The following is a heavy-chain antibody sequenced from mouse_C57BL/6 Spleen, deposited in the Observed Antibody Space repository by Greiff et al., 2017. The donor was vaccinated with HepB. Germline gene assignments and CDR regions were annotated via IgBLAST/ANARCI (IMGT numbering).Heavy chain of an antibody. V-gene: IGHV5-9*01. CDR3: ARQLRRGYFDY. D-gene: IGHD3-2*02. CDR2: ISGGGGNT. CDR1: GFTFSSYT. J-gene: IGHJ2*01. Sequence: EVQRVESGGGLVKPGGSLKLSCAASGFTFSSYTMSWVRQTPEKRLEWVATISGGGGNTYYPDSVKGRFTISRDNAKNTLYLQMSSLRSEDTALYYCARQLRRGYFDYWGQGTTLTVSS.